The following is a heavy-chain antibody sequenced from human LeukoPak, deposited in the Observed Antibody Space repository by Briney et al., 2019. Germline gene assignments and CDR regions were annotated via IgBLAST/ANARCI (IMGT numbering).Heavy chain of an antibody. V-gene: IGHV3-15*01. CDR1: GFTFNNAW. Sequence: NPGGSLRLSCAASGFTFNNAWMSWVRQAPGKGLEWVGRIKARTDGGTADYAATVKGRFTISRDDSKTTLYLQMNSLKTEDTAVYYCATDKGARDFWGQGTLVTVSS. CDR2: IKARTDGGTA. J-gene: IGHJ4*02. CDR3: ATDKGARDF. D-gene: IGHD4/OR15-4a*01.